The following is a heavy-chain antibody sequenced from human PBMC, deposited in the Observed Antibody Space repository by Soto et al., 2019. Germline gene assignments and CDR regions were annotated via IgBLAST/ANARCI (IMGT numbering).Heavy chain of an antibody. CDR2: IYSGGST. CDR1: GFTVSSNY. D-gene: IGHD6-13*01. J-gene: IGHJ4*02. V-gene: IGHV3-66*01. CDR3: ATAKQQLASYYFDY. Sequence: VQLVESGGGLVQPGGSLRLSCAASGFTVSSNYMSWVRQAPGKGLEWVSVIYSGGSTYYADSVKGRFTISRDNSKNTLYLQMNSLRAEDTAVYYCATAKQQLASYYFDYWGQGTLVTVSS.